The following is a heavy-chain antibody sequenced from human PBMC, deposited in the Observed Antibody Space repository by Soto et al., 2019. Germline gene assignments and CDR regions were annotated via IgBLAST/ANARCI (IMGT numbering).Heavy chain of an antibody. CDR2: IYYSGST. CDR3: ARIVYDSSDQRAG. V-gene: IGHV4-39*01. CDR1: GVSIISSSYY. D-gene: IGHD3-22*01. Sequence: SETLSLTCTVSGVSIISSSYYWVLIRQPPGKGLEWIGSIYYSGSTYYNPSLKSRVTISVDTSKNQFSLKLSSVTAADTAVYSWARIVYDSSDQRAGWGQGTVV. J-gene: IGHJ1*01.